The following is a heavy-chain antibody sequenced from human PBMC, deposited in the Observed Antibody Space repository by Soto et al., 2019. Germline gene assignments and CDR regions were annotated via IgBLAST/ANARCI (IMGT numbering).Heavy chain of an antibody. CDR2: INHSGSP. CDR3: ARRYAPRYSSGNNHFDL. Sequence: SETLSLTCTVSGVSISGSRYYWGWIRQPPGRGLEWIGTINHSGSPYHNPSLKSRVTISVDSSKNQFSLTLTSVTVADTAVYYCARRYAPRYSSGNNHFDLWGQGTLVTVSS. D-gene: IGHD6-19*01. CDR1: GVSISGSRYY. V-gene: IGHV4-39*01. J-gene: IGHJ4*02.